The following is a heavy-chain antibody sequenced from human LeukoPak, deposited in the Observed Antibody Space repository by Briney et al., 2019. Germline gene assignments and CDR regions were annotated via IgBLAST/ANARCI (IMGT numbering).Heavy chain of an antibody. CDR2: IIPIFGTA. V-gene: IGHV1-69*13. Sequence: GASVKVSCKASGGTFSSYAISWVRQAPGQGLEWMGGIIPIFGTANYAQKFQGRVTITADESTSTAYMELSSLRSEDTAVYYCARKMGGLRYFDWLPDWGQGTLVTVSS. CDR3: ARKMGGLRYFDWLPD. D-gene: IGHD3-9*01. J-gene: IGHJ4*02. CDR1: GGTFSSYA.